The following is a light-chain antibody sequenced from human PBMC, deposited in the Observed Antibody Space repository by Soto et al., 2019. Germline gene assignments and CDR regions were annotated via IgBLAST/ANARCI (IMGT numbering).Light chain of an antibody. Sequence: DIQMTQSPSSLSASVGDRVAITFRASQGIRNDLGWYQQKSGKAPKRLIYAASSLQSGVPSRFSGSGSGTEFTLTISSLQPDDSATYYCQQYHSFSFTFGQGTRLEIK. CDR3: QQYHSFSFT. J-gene: IGKJ5*01. CDR2: AAS. V-gene: IGKV1-17*01. CDR1: QGIRND.